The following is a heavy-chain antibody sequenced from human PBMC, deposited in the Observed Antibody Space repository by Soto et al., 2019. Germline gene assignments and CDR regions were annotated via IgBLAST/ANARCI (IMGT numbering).Heavy chain of an antibody. V-gene: IGHV3-23*01. CDR3: ANAPPRLGFSYYYYGMDV. CDR1: GFTFRSYA. CDR2: ISGSGGST. D-gene: IGHD3-9*01. Sequence: GGSLRLSCAASGFTFRSYAMSWVRQAPGKGLEWVSGISGSGGSTYYADSVKGRFTISRDNSKNTLYVQMNSLRAEDTAVYYCANAPPRLGFSYYYYGMDVWGPGTTVTVSS. J-gene: IGHJ6*02.